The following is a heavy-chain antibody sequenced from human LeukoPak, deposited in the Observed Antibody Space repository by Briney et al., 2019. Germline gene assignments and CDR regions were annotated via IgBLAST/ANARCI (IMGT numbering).Heavy chain of an antibody. D-gene: IGHD6-13*01. Sequence: GGSLRLSCVSSGFTFSSYAMAWVRQAPGKGLEWVSAISGSGGSTYYADSVKGRFTISRDNSKNTLYLQMNSLRAEDTAVYYCAKESPFPIAAAGIAYWGQGTLVTVSS. CDR1: GFTFSSYA. CDR3: AKESPFPIAAAGIAY. V-gene: IGHV3-23*01. J-gene: IGHJ4*02. CDR2: ISGSGGST.